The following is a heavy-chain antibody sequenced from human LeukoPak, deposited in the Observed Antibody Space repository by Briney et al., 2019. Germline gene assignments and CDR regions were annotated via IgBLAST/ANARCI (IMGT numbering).Heavy chain of an antibody. D-gene: IGHD3-22*01. J-gene: IGHJ4*02. CDR3: TTTYHYDSSPGSFDY. CDR2: IKSKADGGMS. Sequence: GGSLRLSCAASGFTFSNAWMNWVRQAPGKGLEWVGRIKSKADGGMSDYAEPVKGRFTFSRDDSKNTLYLLMNSLKTEDTAVYYCTTTYHYDSSPGSFDYWGQGTLVTVSS. V-gene: IGHV3-15*01. CDR1: GFTFSNAW.